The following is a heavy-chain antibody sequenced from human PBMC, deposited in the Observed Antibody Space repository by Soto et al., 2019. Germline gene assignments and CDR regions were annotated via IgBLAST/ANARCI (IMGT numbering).Heavy chain of an antibody. CDR3: ARATVTTNFDY. CDR2: IYYSGST. Sequence: SETLSLTCTVSGGSISSSSYYWGWIRQPPGKGLEWIGSIYYSGSTYYNPSLKSRVTISVDTSKNQFSLKLSSVTAADTAVYYCARATVTTNFDYWGQGTLVTVSS. V-gene: IGHV4-39*01. J-gene: IGHJ4*02. D-gene: IGHD4-17*01. CDR1: GGSISSSSYY.